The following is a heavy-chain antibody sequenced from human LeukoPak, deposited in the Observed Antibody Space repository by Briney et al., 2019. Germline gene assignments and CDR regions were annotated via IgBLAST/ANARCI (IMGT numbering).Heavy chain of an antibody. CDR1: GFIFSDYY. CDR3: ATYYYDASGYHEGAFDI. V-gene: IGHV3-11*06. D-gene: IGHD3-22*01. Sequence: PGGSLRLSCAASGFIFSDYYMNWIRQAPGKGLEWLSYISSGGSRTNFADSVKGRFTSSRDNAKNSLYLQMNSLRVEDTAVYFCATYYYDASGYHEGAFDIWGQGTMVIVSS. CDR2: ISSGGSRT. J-gene: IGHJ3*02.